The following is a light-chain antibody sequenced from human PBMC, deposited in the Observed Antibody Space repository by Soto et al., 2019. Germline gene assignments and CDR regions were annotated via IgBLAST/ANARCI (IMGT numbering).Light chain of an antibody. J-gene: IGKJ5*01. V-gene: IGKV3-20*01. Sequence: EIVLTQSPGTLSLSPGERATLSCRASQGVASRYLAWYQQKPGQAPRLLIYGASTRATGIPDRFSGSVRGTDFSLTISRLETEDLSVYYCQQYGSSPIAFGQVTRLEIK. CDR1: QGVASRY. CDR3: QQYGSSPIA. CDR2: GAS.